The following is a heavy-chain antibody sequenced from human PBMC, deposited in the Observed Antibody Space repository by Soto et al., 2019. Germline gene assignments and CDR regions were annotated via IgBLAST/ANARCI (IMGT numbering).Heavy chain of an antibody. CDR2: VTACNGDT. CDR1: GYTFSNYG. Sequence: QVLLVQSGAEVKRPGASVKVSSKASGYTFSNYGITWVRQAPGHGLEWLGWVTACNGDTNSAQNVEDRVTLTTDTSTETAYMELRSLRPDDTAVYYGARDGRVSFYYSGMDVWGQGTTVTVSS. J-gene: IGHJ6*02. V-gene: IGHV1-18*01. CDR3: ARDGRVSFYYSGMDV.